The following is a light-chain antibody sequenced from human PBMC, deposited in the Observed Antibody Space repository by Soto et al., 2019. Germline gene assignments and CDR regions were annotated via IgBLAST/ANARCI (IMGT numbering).Light chain of an antibody. V-gene: IGKV3-20*01. CDR2: VAS. CDR1: QNVDYN. CDR3: QQYGSSPT. J-gene: IGKJ5*01. Sequence: EVVLTQSPATLSLSPGERATLSCRASQNVDYNLAWFQQKPGQAPTLLIYVASQRAPGIPARFVGSGSGTDFTLTISRLEPEDFAVYYCQQYGSSPTFGQGTRLEI.